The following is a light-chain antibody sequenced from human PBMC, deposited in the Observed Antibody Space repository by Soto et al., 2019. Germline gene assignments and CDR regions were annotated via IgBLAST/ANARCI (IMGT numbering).Light chain of an antibody. V-gene: IGLV1-51*01. CDR1: SSNIGNNY. CDR2: DNS. Sequence: QSVLTQPPSVSAAPGQKVTISCSGSSSNIGNNYVSWYQQLPGTAPKLLIYDNSKRPSGIPDRFSGSKSGTSATLGITGLQTGDEADYYCGTWDSSLSAGVSGGGTKLTVL. CDR3: GTWDSSLSAGV. J-gene: IGLJ2*01.